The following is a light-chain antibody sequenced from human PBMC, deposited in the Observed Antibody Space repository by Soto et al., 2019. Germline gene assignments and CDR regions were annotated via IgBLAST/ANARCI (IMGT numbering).Light chain of an antibody. Sequence: EIESTQSPPTLSASPGERITLSCRATQSLHTNFAWYQQKPGQPPRLLISDAATRASGVPARFSGSGSGTEFTLAITGLQSEDSGIYFCQEYDNCPWTFGHGNKVEI. CDR1: QSLHTN. CDR2: DAA. V-gene: IGKV3-15*01. CDR3: QEYDNCPWT. J-gene: IGKJ1*01.